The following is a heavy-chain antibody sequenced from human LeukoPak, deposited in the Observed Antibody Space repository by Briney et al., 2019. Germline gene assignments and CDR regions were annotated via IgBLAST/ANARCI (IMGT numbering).Heavy chain of an antibody. CDR3: TSINWGSSDY. V-gene: IGHV3-23*01. CDR1: GFTFSSYA. J-gene: IGHJ4*02. D-gene: IGHD7-27*01. CDR2: ISGSGDST. Sequence: GGSLRLSCVASGFTFSSYAMSWVRQAPGKGLERVSTISGSGDSTDYAAPVKGRFTISRDDSKNTLYLQMNSLKTEDTAVYYCTSINWGSSDYWGQGTLVTVSS.